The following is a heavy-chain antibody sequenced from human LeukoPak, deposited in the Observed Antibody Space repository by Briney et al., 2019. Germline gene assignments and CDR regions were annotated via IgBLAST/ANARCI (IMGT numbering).Heavy chain of an antibody. Sequence: ASVKVSCKASGYTFTSYGISWVRQAPGQGLEWMGWISAYNGNTNYSQKLQSRVTMTTDTSTSTAYMELRSLRSDDTAVYYCARDRGSTMVRGVKDYWGQGTLVTVSS. J-gene: IGHJ4*02. CDR3: ARDRGSTMVRGVKDY. V-gene: IGHV1-18*01. CDR1: GYTFTSYG. D-gene: IGHD3-10*01. CDR2: ISAYNGNT.